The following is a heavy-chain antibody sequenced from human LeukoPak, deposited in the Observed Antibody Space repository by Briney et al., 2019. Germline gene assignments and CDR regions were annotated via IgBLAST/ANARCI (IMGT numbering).Heavy chain of an antibody. Sequence: GGSLRLSCAASGFTFSSYWMRWVRQAPGKGVVCVSRINSDGSDTTYADSVKGRFTISRDNAKNSLYLQMNSLRAEDTAVYYCARSLGYCSAGSCFPFDYWGQGTLVTVSS. CDR1: GFTFSSYW. CDR3: ARSLGYCSAGSCFPFDY. J-gene: IGHJ4*02. V-gene: IGHV3-74*01. D-gene: IGHD2-15*01. CDR2: INSDGSDT.